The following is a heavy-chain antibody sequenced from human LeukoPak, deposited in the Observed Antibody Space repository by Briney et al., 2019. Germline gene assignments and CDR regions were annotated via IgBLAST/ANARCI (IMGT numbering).Heavy chain of an antibody. V-gene: IGHV3-30*04. Sequence: GRSLRLSCAASGFTFSSYAMHWVRQAPGKGLEWVAVISYDGGNKYYADSVKGRFTISRDNSKNTLYLQMNSLRAEDTAVYYCANRGIYYYYYYYMDVWGKGTTVTVSS. D-gene: IGHD2-21*01. J-gene: IGHJ6*03. CDR3: ANRGIYYYYYYYMDV. CDR1: GFTFSSYA. CDR2: ISYDGGNK.